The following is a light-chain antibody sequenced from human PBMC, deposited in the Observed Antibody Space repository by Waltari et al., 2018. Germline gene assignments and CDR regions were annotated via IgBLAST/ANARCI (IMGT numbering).Light chain of an antibody. CDR1: QSITSH. Sequence: DIQMTQAPSSLSASVGDRVTITCRASQSITSHLNWYKQKPGKAPKLLIYTASSLQSGVPSRFSGSGSGTQFTLTISSLQPEDFATYFCQQSYTTPYTFGQGTKLEIK. CDR3: QQSYTTPYT. J-gene: IGKJ2*01. V-gene: IGKV1-39*01. CDR2: TAS.